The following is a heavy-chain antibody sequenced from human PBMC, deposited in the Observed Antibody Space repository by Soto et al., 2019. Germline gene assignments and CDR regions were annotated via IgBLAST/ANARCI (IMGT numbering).Heavy chain of an antibody. D-gene: IGHD6-13*01. CDR3: ARRIAAAGTFWFDP. J-gene: IGHJ5*02. V-gene: IGHV4-59*08. CDR2: IYYSGST. CDR1: GGSISSYY. Sequence: SETLSLTCTVSGGSISSYYWSWIRQPPGKGLEWIGYIYYSGSTNYNPSLKSRVTISVDTSKNQFSLKLSSVTAADTAVYYCARRIAAAGTFWFDPWGQGTLVTVSS.